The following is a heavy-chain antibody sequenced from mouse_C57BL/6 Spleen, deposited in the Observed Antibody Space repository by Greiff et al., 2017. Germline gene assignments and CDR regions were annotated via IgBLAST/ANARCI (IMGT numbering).Heavy chain of an antibody. V-gene: IGHV5-17*01. J-gene: IGHJ2*01. CDR2: ISSGSSTI. CDR3: ARPGTGPYYFDY. D-gene: IGHD4-1*01. Sequence: EVKLMESGGGLVKPGGSLKLSCAASGFTFSDYGMHWVRQAPEKGLEWVAYISSGSSTIYYADTVKGRFTISRDNAKNTLFLQMTSLRSEDTAMYYCARPGTGPYYFDYGGQGTTLTVSS. CDR1: GFTFSDYG.